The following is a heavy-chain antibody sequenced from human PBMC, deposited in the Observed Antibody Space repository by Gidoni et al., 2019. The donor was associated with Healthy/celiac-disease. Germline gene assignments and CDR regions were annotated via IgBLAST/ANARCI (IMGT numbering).Heavy chain of an antibody. CDR3: ARDQGKLVGYFQH. D-gene: IGHD2-15*01. V-gene: IGHV1-46*01. CDR2: INPSGGST. J-gene: IGHJ1*01. Sequence: HGQGLEWMGIINPSGGSTSYAQKFQGRVTMTRDTSASTVYMELSSLRSEDTAVYYCARDQGKLVGYFQHWGQGTLVTVSS.